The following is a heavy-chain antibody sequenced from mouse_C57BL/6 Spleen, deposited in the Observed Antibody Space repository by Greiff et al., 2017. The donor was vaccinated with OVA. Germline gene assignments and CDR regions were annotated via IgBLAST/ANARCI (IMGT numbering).Heavy chain of an antibody. J-gene: IGHJ4*01. D-gene: IGHD1-1*01. CDR1: GYTFTTYP. CDR2: FHPYNDDT. Sequence: VQLQESGAELVKPGASVKMSCKASGYTFTTYPIEWMKQNHGKSLEWIGNFHPYNDDTKYNEKFKGKATLTVEKSSSTVYLELSRLTSDDSAVYYCAIYYYGSSPYAMDYWGQGTSVTVSS. CDR3: AIYYYGSSPYAMDY. V-gene: IGHV1-47*01.